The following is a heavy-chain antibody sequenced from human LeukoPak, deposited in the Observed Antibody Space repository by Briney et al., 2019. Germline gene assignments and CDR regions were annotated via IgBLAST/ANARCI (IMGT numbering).Heavy chain of an antibody. CDR3: ARDRGSKRVAYCGGDCYIGYFDL. J-gene: IGHJ2*01. D-gene: IGHD2-21*02. CDR1: GYTFTSYY. Sequence: ASVKVSCKASGYTFTSYYMHWVRQAPGQGLEWMGIINPSGGSTSFAQKFQGRVTMTRDTSTSTVYMELSSLRSEDTAVYYCARDRGSKRVAYCGGDCYIGYFDLWGRGTLVTVSS. CDR2: INPSGGST. V-gene: IGHV1-46*01.